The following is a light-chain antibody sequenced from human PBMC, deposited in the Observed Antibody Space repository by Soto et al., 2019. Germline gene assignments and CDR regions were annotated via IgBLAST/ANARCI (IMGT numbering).Light chain of an antibody. CDR3: QQYNNRPQLT. CDR2: GAS. CDR1: QSVGNN. Sequence: RVMTQSPATLSVSPGERATLSCRASQSVGNNLAWYHQQPGQAPRLLIYGASTRTTGIPARFSGGGAGREFTLTISSMQSEEVAVYFYQQYNNRPQLTFGGGTKVEIK. J-gene: IGKJ4*01. V-gene: IGKV3-15*01.